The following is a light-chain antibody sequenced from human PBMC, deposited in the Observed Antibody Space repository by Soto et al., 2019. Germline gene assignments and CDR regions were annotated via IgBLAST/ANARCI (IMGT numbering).Light chain of an antibody. CDR1: SSDVGGYNY. CDR2: EVS. V-gene: IGLV2-14*01. Sequence: QSALTQPASVSGSPGQSITIFCTGTSSDVGGYNYVSWYQQHPGKAPKLMIYEVSNRPSGVSNRFSGSKSGNMASLTISGLQAEDEADYYCSSYTSSSIDYVFGTGTKVTVL. CDR3: SSYTSSSIDYV. J-gene: IGLJ1*01.